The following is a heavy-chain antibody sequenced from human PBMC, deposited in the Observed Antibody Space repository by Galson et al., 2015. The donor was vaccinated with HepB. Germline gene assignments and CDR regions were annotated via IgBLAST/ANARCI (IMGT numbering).Heavy chain of an antibody. J-gene: IGHJ6*03. CDR2: IIPVFGTA. V-gene: IGHV1-69*13. Sequence: VKVSCKASGGTFSTYAFTWVRQAPGQGPEWMGGIIPVFGTANYAQKFQGRVTISADESTKTVYMELSSLRSEDTAVFYCAGGPRAGYMDVWGNGTTVIVSS. CDR3: AGGPRAGYMDV. CDR1: GGTFSTYA.